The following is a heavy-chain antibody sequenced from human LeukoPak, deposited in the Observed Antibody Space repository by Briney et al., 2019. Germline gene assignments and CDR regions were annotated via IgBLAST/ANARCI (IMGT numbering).Heavy chain of an antibody. D-gene: IGHD6-13*01. CDR2: IYSGGST. CDR3: ASPSYSSSWLYYFDY. V-gene: IGHV3-66*02. CDR1: GFTVSSNY. Sequence: GGSLRLSCAASGFTVSSNYMSWVRQAPGKGLEWVSVIYSGGSTYYADSVKGRLTISRDNSKNTLYLQMNSLRAEDTAVYYCASPSYSSSWLYYFDYWGQGTLVTVSS. J-gene: IGHJ4*02.